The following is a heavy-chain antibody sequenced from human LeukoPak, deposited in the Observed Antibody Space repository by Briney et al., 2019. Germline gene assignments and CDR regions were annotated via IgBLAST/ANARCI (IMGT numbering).Heavy chain of an antibody. D-gene: IGHD2-8*01. V-gene: IGHV3-30*09. Sequence: PGGSLRLSCAASGFTFSSYAMHWVRQAPGKGLEWVAVISYDGSNKYYADSVKGRFAISRDNSKNTLYLQMSSLRAEDTAVYYCARARLVWTKYFDCWGQGTLVTVSS. CDR3: ARARLVWTKYFDC. J-gene: IGHJ4*02. CDR2: ISYDGSNK. CDR1: GFTFSSYA.